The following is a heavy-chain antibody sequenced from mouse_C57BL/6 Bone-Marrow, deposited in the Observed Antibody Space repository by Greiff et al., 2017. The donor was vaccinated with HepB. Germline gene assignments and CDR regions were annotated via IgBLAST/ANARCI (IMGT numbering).Heavy chain of an antibody. D-gene: IGHD2-3*01. CDR3: TDGYYRAY. CDR1: GFNIKDDY. J-gene: IGHJ3*01. Sequence: EVQLVESGAELVRPGASVKLSCTASGFNIKDDYMHWVKQRPEQGLEWIGWIDPENGDTEYASKFQGKATITADTSSNTAYLQLSSLTSEDTAVYYCTDGYYRAYWGQGTLVTVSA. CDR2: IDPENGDT. V-gene: IGHV14-4*01.